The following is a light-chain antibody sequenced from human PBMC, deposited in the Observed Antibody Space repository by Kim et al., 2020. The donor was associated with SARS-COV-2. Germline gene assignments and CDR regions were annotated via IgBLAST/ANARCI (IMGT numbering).Light chain of an antibody. CDR3: QQAYST. CDR1: QSISTY. Sequence: DIQMTQSPSSLSASVGDRVTITCRASQSISTYLKWYQQKPGKAPNLLIYGASNLPSGVPSRFSGSGSGTDFTLTISTLQPEDFGPYYSQQAYSTFGQGTKLEI. J-gene: IGKJ2*01. CDR2: GAS. V-gene: IGKV1-39*01.